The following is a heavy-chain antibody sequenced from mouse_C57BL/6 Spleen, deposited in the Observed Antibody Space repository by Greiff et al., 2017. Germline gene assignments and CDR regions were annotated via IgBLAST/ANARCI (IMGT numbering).Heavy chain of an antibody. D-gene: IGHD2-4*01. CDR2: IWSGGGT. CDR3: ARPPDYDESWFAY. J-gene: IGHJ3*01. V-gene: IGHV2-2*01. CDR1: GFSLTSYG. Sequence: VQVVESGPGLVQPSQSLSISCTASGFSLTSYGVHWVRQSPGKGLEWLGGIWSGGGTDYNAAFITSMSISKDNSKCQVFFKMNSLQADDTAIYYCARPPDYDESWFAYWGQGTLVTVSA.